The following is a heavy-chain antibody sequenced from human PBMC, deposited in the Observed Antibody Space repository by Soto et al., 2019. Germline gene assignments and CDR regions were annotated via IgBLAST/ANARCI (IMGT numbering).Heavy chain of an antibody. CDR1: GYTFTSYG. V-gene: IGHV1-18*01. CDR2: ISAYNGNT. CDR3: ARDYGDYVTSWYFDL. Sequence: ASVKVSCKASGYTFTSYGISWVRQAPGQGLEWMGWISAYNGNTNYAQKLQGRVTMTTDTSTSTAYMELRSLRSDDTAVYYCARDYGDYVTSWYFDLWGRGTLVTVSS. J-gene: IGHJ2*01. D-gene: IGHD4-17*01.